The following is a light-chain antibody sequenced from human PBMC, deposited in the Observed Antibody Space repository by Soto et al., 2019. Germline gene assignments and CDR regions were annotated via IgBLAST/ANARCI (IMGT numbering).Light chain of an antibody. CDR2: GAS. V-gene: IGKV3-20*01. CDR1: QSVSSSY. J-gene: IGKJ5*01. CDR3: QTYGSSPIT. Sequence: EIVLTQSPGTLSLSPGERATLSCRASQSVSSSYLAWYQQQPGQAPRLLIYGASSRATGIPDRFSGSGSGKDFTLTISRLETEEFAVYSCQTYGSSPITFGQGTRLEIK.